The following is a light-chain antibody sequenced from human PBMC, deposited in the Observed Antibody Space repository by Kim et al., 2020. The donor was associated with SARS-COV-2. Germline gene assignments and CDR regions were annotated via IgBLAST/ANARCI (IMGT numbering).Light chain of an antibody. Sequence: EVVLTQSPGTLSLSPGETATLSCRASQSVYSGYFGWYQQKPGQAPRLLIYGASNRATGIPDRFSGSGSGTDFSLTISRLEPEDFAVYYCQQYTVSSFTSGQGTKLEI. CDR3: QQYTVSSFT. CDR2: GAS. V-gene: IGKV3-20*01. J-gene: IGKJ2*01. CDR1: QSVYSGY.